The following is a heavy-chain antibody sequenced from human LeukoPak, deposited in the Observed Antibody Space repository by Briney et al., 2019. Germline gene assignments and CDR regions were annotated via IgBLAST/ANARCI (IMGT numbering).Heavy chain of an antibody. Sequence: SETLSLTCTVSGDSISSYYWSWVRQPAGQGLEWIGRMSPSWSTNYNPSLKSRVTMSLDTSKNQFSLKLSSVTAADTAVYYCARDPGGEFDPWGQGTLVTVSS. D-gene: IGHD3-16*01. CDR2: MSPSWST. CDR3: ARDPGGEFDP. CDR1: GDSISSYY. J-gene: IGHJ5*02. V-gene: IGHV4-4*07.